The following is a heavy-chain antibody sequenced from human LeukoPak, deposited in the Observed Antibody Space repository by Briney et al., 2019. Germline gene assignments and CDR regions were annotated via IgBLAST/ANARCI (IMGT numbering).Heavy chain of an antibody. J-gene: IGHJ4*02. CDR3: ARDLDHRYSSSWHGDY. D-gene: IGHD6-13*01. V-gene: IGHV3-30-3*01. CDR1: GGSISSNN. CDR2: ISYDGSNK. Sequence: LSLTCAVSGGSISSNNWWSWVRQAPGKGLEWVAVISYDGSNKYYADSVKGRFTISRDNSKNTLYLQMNSLRAEDTAVYYCARDLDHRYSSSWHGDYWGQGTLVTVSS.